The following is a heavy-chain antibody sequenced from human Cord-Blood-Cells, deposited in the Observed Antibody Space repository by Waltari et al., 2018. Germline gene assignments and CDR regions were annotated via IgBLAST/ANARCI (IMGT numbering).Heavy chain of an antibody. Sequence: ELQLADSGADLLQPGGSLSFSCAAPGFTFRRVSMNSVGRAPGKGLEWVSYISSSSITIYYADSVKGRFTISRDNAKNSLYLQMNSLRDEDTAVYYGASLGEQQLDAFDIWGQGTMVTVSS. D-gene: IGHD6-13*01. CDR3: ASLGEQQLDAFDI. CDR1: GFTFRRVS. CDR2: ISSSSITI. J-gene: IGHJ3*02. V-gene: IGHV3-48*02.